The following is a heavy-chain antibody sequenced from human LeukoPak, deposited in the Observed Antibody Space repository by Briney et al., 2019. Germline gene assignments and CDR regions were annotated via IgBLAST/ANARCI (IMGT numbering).Heavy chain of an antibody. CDR3: ARPADYGDYGENWFDP. CDR2: ISAYNGNT. CDR1: GYTFTSYG. V-gene: IGHV1-18*01. D-gene: IGHD4-17*01. Sequence: ASVKVSCKASGYTFTSYGISWVRQAPGQGLEWMGWISAYNGNTNYAQKLQGRVTMTTDTSTSTAYMELRSLRSDDTAVYYCARPADYGDYGENWFDPWGQGTLVTVSS. J-gene: IGHJ5*02.